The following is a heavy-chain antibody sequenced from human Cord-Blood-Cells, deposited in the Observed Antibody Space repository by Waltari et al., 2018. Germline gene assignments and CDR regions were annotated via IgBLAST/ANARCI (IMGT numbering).Heavy chain of an antibody. V-gene: IGHV1-46*01. Sequence: QVQLVQSGAEVKNPGASVKVSCKASGYTFTSYYMHWVRQAPRQGLEWMGIINPSGGSTSYAQKFQGRVTMTRDTSTSTVYMELSSLRSEDTAVYYCARVGPSYYDILTGYYDYWGQGTLVTVSS. CDR1: GYTFTSYY. D-gene: IGHD3-9*01. J-gene: IGHJ4*02. CDR2: INPSGGST. CDR3: ARVGPSYYDILTGYYDY.